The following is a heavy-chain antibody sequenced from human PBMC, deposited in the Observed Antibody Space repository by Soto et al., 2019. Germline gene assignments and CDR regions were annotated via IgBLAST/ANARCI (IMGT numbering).Heavy chain of an antibody. D-gene: IGHD1-26*01. CDR1: GYTFTSSG. Sequence: QVQLVQSGAEVKKPGASVKVSYKASGYTFTSSGISWVRQAPGQGLEWMGWISAHNGKTNYAQKFHGRVTMTTDRSTSTAYMELRSLISDDTAVYYCASLILSVGAGWFDPWGQGTLVTVSS. V-gene: IGHV1-18*01. CDR3: ASLILSVGAGWFDP. J-gene: IGHJ5*02. CDR2: ISAHNGKT.